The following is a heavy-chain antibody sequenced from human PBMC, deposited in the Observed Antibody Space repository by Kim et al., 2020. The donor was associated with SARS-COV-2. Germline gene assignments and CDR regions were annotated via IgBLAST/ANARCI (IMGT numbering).Heavy chain of an antibody. V-gene: IGHV4-39*07. Sequence: SETLSLTCTVSGGSISSSSYYWGWIRQPPGKGLEWIGSIYYSGSTYYNPSLKSRVTISVDTSKNQFSLKLSSVTAADTAVYYCARDRGDSALNWFDPWGQGTLVTVSS. CDR1: GGSISSSSYY. D-gene: IGHD2-21*02. J-gene: IGHJ5*02. CDR3: ARDRGDSALNWFDP. CDR2: IYYSGST.